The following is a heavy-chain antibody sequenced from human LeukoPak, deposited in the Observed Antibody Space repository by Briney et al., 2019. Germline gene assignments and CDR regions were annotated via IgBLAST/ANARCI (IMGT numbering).Heavy chain of an antibody. CDR1: GFTFSSYG. V-gene: IGHV3-33*01. CDR2: IWNDGSNK. D-gene: IGHD1-26*01. Sequence: GGSLRLSCAASGFTFSSYGMHWVRQAPGKGLEWVAVIWNDGSNKYYADSVKGRFTISRDNSKNTLYLQMNSLRAEDKAVYYCAIHPGLGGATRSAYWGQGTLVTVSS. J-gene: IGHJ4*02. CDR3: AIHPGLGGATRSAY.